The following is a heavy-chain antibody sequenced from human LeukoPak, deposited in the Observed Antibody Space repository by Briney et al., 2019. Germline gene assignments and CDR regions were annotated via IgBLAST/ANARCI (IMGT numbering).Heavy chain of an antibody. CDR1: GYTFTGYY. CDR3: ARDGPITFGGAAWFDP. V-gene: IGHV1-2*02. CDR2: INPNSGGT. J-gene: IGHJ5*02. D-gene: IGHD3-16*01. Sequence: ASVKVSCKASGYTFTGYYMRWVRQAPGQGLEWMGWINPNSGGTNYAQKFQGRVTMTRDTPISTAYMELSRLRSDDTAVYCCARDGPITFGGAAWFDPWGQGTLVTVSS.